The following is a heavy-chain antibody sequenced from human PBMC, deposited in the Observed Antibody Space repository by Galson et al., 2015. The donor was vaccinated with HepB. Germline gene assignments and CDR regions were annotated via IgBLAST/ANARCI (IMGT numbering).Heavy chain of an antibody. D-gene: IGHD6-6*01. CDR2: IYYSGST. J-gene: IGHJ5*02. CDR3: ARPSNSRGFDP. Sequence: SETLSLTCTVSGGSISSYYWSWIRQPPGKGLEWIGHIYYSGSTNYNPSLKSRVTISVDTSKNQFSLKLSSVTAADTAVYYCARPSNSRGFDPWGQGTRVTVSS. V-gene: IGHV4-59*01. CDR1: GGSISSYY.